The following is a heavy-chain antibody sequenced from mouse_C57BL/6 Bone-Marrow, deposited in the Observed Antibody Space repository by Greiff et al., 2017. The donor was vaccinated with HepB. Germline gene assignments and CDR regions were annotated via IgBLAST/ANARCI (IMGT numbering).Heavy chain of an antibody. D-gene: IGHD1-1*01. Sequence: QVQLKQSGAELARPGASVKLSCKASGYTFTSYGISWVKQRTGQGLEWIGEIYPRSGNTYYNEKFKGKATLTADKSSSTAYMELRSLTSEDSAVYFCAREGFYYYGSSLDYWGQGTTLTVSS. V-gene: IGHV1-81*01. J-gene: IGHJ2*01. CDR3: AREGFYYYGSSLDY. CDR2: IYPRSGNT. CDR1: GYTFTSYG.